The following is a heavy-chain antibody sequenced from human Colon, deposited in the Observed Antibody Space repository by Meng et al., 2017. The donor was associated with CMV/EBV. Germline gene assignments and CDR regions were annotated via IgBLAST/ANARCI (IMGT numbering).Heavy chain of an antibody. Sequence: SETLSLTCTVSGGSVSSGSYYWSWIRQPPGKGLEWIGYIYYSGSTNYNPSLKSRVTISVDTSKNQFSLKLSSVTAADTAVYYGAVMTYAPTVYFDYWGQGTLVTVSS. CDR2: IYYSGST. J-gene: IGHJ4*02. CDR1: GGSVSSGSYY. CDR3: AVMTYAPTVYFDY. V-gene: IGHV4-61*01. D-gene: IGHD2-8*01.